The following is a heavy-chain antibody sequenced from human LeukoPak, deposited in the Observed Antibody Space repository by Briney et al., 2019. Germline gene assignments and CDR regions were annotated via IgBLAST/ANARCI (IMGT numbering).Heavy chain of an antibody. J-gene: IGHJ4*02. CDR2: INPNSGGT. D-gene: IGHD6-19*01. V-gene: IGHV1-2*04. CDR1: GYTFTGYC. Sequence: GDSVKVSCKASGYTFTGYCMHWVRQAPGQGLEWMGWINPNSGGTNYAQKFRGWVTMTRDTSISTAYMELSRLRSDDTAVYYCARSGDSSGWSYDYWGQGNLVTVSS. CDR3: ARSGDSSGWSYDY.